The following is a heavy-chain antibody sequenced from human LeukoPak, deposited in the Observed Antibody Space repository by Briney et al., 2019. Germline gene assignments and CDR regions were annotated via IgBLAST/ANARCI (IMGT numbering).Heavy chain of an antibody. CDR2: IYSGGST. Sequence: GGSLRLSCAASGFTVSSNYMSWVRQAPGKGLEWVSVIYSGGSTYYADSVKGRFTISRDNSKNTLYLQMNSLRAEDRAVYYCARDVGVWFGELSDGMDVWGQGTTVTVSS. J-gene: IGHJ6*02. D-gene: IGHD3-10*01. V-gene: IGHV3-66*01. CDR1: GFTVSSNY. CDR3: ARDVGVWFGELSDGMDV.